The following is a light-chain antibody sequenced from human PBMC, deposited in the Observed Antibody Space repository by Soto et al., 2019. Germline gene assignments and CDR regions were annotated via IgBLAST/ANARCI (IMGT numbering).Light chain of an antibody. Sequence: EIVMTQSPATLSVSPGERATLSCRASQRFSSNLAWYQQKPGQAPRLLIYGASTRATGIPARFSGSGSGTEFTLTISSLQSEDFAVYYCQQYHNWPFTFGPGTKVDIE. CDR3: QQYHNWPFT. CDR2: GAS. V-gene: IGKV3-15*01. J-gene: IGKJ3*01. CDR1: QRFSSN.